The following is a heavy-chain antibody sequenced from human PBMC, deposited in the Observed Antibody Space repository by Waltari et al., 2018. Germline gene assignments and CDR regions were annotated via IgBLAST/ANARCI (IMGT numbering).Heavy chain of an antibody. CDR1: GASVSSGNHY. CDR2: IYAMQGT. CDR3: ARDIPLWGGYYDWFDP. J-gene: IGHJ5*02. Sequence: QVQLQESGPGLVKPSQNLSLTCSVSGASVSSGNHYLHWIRQPAGKGLGWIWCIYAMQGTSYIPSLKSRVTTSVETSKNQFSLKRSSVTAADTAMYYCARDIPLWGGYYDWFDPWGQGTLVTVSS. V-gene: IGHV4-61*02. D-gene: IGHD3-3*01.